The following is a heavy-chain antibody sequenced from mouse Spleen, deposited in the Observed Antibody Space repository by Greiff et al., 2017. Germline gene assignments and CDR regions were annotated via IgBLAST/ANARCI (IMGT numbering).Heavy chain of an antibody. D-gene: IGHD1-1*01. CDR3: ARSKEVYYGSSYNDY. J-gene: IGHJ2*01. CDR1: GYTFTSYW. Sequence: QVQLKQPGAELVKPGASVKMSCKASGYTFTSYWITWVKQRPGQGLEWIGDIYPGSGSTNYNEKFKSKATLTVDTSSSTAYMQLSSLTSEDSAVYYCARSKEVYYGSSYNDYWGQGTTLTVSS. V-gene: IGHV1-55*01. CDR2: IYPGSGST.